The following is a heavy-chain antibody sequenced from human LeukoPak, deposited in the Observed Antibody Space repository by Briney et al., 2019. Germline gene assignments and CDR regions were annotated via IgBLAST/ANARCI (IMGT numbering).Heavy chain of an antibody. CDR3: ARQRGSGCLDY. V-gene: IGHV3-7*01. CDR1: GFTVSSNY. D-gene: IGHD6-19*01. J-gene: IGHJ4*02. Sequence: PGGSLRLSCAASGFTVSSNYMSWVRQAPGKGLEWVANIKQDGSETYYVDSVKGRFTISRGNAKNSLSLQMNSLRAEDTAVYYCARQRGSGCLDYWGQGTLVTVSS. CDR2: IKQDGSET.